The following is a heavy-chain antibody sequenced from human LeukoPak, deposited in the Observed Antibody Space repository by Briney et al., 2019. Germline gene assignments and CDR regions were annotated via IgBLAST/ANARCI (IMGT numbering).Heavy chain of an antibody. CDR2: MYYSGST. Sequence: PSETLSLTCSVSGGSISTSGYYWGWIRQPPGKGLEYIGSMYYSGSTDYNPSLKSRVTISVDTSKNQFSLKLSSVTAADTAVYCCARRLTYSGYDYGWDYYYYGMDVWGQGTTVTVSS. CDR3: ARRLTYSGYDYGWDYYYYGMDV. J-gene: IGHJ6*02. V-gene: IGHV4-39*07. D-gene: IGHD5-12*01. CDR1: GGSISTSGYY.